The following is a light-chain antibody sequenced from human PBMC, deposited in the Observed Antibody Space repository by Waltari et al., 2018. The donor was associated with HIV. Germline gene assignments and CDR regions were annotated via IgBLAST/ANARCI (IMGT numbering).Light chain of an antibody. J-gene: IGLJ1*01. CDR1: VVDSGPEIY. Sequence: VSGSPGQSTTISCAGAVVDSGPEIYVSWYQQHPGRAPRLIIYMLSRRPSGVSDRFSGSSSGISATLTISGLQSDDEAHYYCSSYSTITSLYVFGTGTRVTVL. CDR3: SSYSTITSLYV. CDR2: MLS. V-gene: IGLV2-14*01.